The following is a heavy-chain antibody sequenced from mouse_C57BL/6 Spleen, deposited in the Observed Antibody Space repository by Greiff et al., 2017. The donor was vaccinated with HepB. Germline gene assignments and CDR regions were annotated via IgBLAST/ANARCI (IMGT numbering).Heavy chain of an antibody. D-gene: IGHD1-1*02. V-gene: IGHV1-53*01. CDR2: INPSNGGT. J-gene: IGHJ1*03. CDR1: GYTFTSYW. Sequence: VQLKQPGTELVKPGASVKLSCKASGYTFTSYWMHWVKQRPGQGLEWIGNINPSNGGTNYNEKFKSKATLTVDKSSSTAYMQLSSLTSEDSAVYYCARGRGNYDWYFDVWGTGTTVTVSS. CDR3: ARGRGNYDWYFDV.